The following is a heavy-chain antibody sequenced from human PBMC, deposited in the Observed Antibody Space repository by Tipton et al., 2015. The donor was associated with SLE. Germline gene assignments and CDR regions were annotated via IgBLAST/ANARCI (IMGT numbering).Heavy chain of an antibody. J-gene: IGHJ4*02. CDR1: GGSISSSSYY. CDR2: IYYSGST. Sequence: TLSPTCTVSGGSISSSSYYWGWIRQPPGKGLEWIGSIYYSGSTYYNPSLKSRVTISIDTSKNQFSLKLSSVTAADTAVYYCARALQNYFDYWGQGTLVTVSS. CDR3: ARALQNYFDY. V-gene: IGHV4-39*07.